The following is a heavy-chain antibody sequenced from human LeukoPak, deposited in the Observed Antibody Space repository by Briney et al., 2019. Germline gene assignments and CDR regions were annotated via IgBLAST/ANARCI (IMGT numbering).Heavy chain of an antibody. D-gene: IGHD1-7*01. CDR2: IYYSGST. CDR1: GGSISSYY. J-gene: IGHJ6*02. Sequence: SATLSLTCTVSGGSISSYYWSWIRQPPGKGLEWIGYIYYSGSTNYNPSLKSRVTISVDTSKNQFSLKLSSVTAADTAVYYCARGPRRWYNWNYPGDYYYYYGMDVWGQGTTVTVSS. CDR3: ARGPRRWYNWNYPGDYYYYYGMDV. V-gene: IGHV4-59*12.